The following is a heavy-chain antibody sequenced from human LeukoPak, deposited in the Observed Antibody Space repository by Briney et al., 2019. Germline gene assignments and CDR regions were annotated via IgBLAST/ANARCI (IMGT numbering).Heavy chain of an antibody. CDR1: GYTFTSYG. V-gene: IGHV1-18*01. J-gene: IGHJ5*02. D-gene: IGHD6-13*01. Sequence: ASVTVSCKASGYTFTSYGISWVRQAPGQGLEWMGWISAYNGNTNYAQKLQGRVTMTTDTSTSTAYMELRSLRSDDTAVYYWARGGGSSGWYEAGSIWFDPWGQGTLVTVSS. CDR3: ARGGGSSGWYEAGSIWFDP. CDR2: ISAYNGNT.